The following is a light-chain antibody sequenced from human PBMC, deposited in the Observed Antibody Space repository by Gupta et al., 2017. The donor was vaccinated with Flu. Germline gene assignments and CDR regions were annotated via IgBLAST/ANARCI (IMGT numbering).Light chain of an antibody. CDR3: QQYESEFLT. Sequence: EIVLTQSPGTLSVSPGERATLSCRASQSVSSSDLAWYQQKTGQAPRILINGASSRATGSPDRVSGSGSETVFTLNSSRLEAEDFAVYDRQQYESEFLTFGQGTKVDIK. CDR2: GAS. CDR1: QSVSSSD. V-gene: IGKV3-20*01. J-gene: IGKJ1*01.